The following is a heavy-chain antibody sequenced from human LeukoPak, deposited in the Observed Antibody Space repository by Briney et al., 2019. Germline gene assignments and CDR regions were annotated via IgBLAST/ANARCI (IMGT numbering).Heavy chain of an antibody. D-gene: IGHD1-14*01. CDR3: ARLRALSGHHGAFDI. CDR2: VYYTGNA. Sequence: SETLSLTCAVSGDSISNHIYYWDWIRQTPGKGLEWIGAVYYTGNAYYNPSLKSRVTISVDTSDNRFSLHLSSVNAADTAIYYCARLRALSGHHGAFDIWGQGTLVTVSS. J-gene: IGHJ3*02. V-gene: IGHV4-39*02. CDR1: GDSISNHIYY.